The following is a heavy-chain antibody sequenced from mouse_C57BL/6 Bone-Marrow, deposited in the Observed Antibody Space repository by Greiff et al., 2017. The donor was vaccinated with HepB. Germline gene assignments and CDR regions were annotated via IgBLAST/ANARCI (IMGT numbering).Heavy chain of an antibody. CDR1: GYTFTDYY. Sequence: EVQLQQSGPELVKPGASVKISCKASGYTFTDYYMNWVKQSQGKSLEWIGDINPNNGGTSYNQKFKGKATLTVDKSSSTAYMELRSLTSEDSAVYYCAREDSTIVTYYFDYWGQGTTLTVSS. V-gene: IGHV1-26*01. J-gene: IGHJ2*01. CDR3: AREDSTIVTYYFDY. D-gene: IGHD2-5*01. CDR2: INPNNGGT.